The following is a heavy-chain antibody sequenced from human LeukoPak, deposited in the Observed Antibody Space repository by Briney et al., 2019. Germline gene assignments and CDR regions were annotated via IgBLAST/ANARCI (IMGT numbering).Heavy chain of an antibody. V-gene: IGHV3-66*01. CDR3: AREDDSSGYFLYY. D-gene: IGHD3-22*01. J-gene: IGHJ4*02. CDR1: GFTFSSNY. CDR2: IYSGGST. Sequence: GSLLLSCASSGFTFSSNYMAGGRQAPGKGRGWVSLIYSGGSTSYADSVRGRFTISRDNSKNTLYLQMNSLRAEDPAVYYCAREDDSSGYFLYYWGQGTLVTVSS.